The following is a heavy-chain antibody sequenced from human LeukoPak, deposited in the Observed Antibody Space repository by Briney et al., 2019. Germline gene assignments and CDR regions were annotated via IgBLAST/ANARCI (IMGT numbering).Heavy chain of an antibody. V-gene: IGHV1-2*02. Sequence: ASVKVSCKASGYTFTGYYMHWVRQAPGQGLEWMGWVNPNSGGTNYAQKFQGRVTMTGDTSISTAYMELSRLRSDDTAVYYCARPNRWELEGFDYWGQGTLVTVSS. D-gene: IGHD1-26*01. CDR2: VNPNSGGT. J-gene: IGHJ4*02. CDR3: ARPNRWELEGFDY. CDR1: GYTFTGYY.